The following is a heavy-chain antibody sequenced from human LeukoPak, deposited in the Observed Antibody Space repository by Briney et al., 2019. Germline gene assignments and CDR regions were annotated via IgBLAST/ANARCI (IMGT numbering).Heavy chain of an antibody. CDR1: GGSISSNSYY. J-gene: IGHJ4*02. CDR3: ARDREGITMTADY. V-gene: IGHV4-39*07. D-gene: IGHD3-22*01. CDR2: IYHSGST. Sequence: SETLSLTCAVSGGSISSNSYYWGWIRQPPGKGLEWIGSIYHSGSTYYNPSLKSRVTISVDTSKNQFSLKLSSVTAADTAVYYCARDREGITMTADYWGQGTLVTVSS.